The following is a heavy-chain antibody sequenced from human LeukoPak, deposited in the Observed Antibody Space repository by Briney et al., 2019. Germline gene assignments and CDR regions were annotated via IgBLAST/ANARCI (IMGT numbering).Heavy chain of an antibody. CDR2: IYYSGST. CDR3: ARARDHEAGPSRYMDV. CDR1: GGSVSGGSYH. J-gene: IGHJ6*03. Sequence: SQTLSLTCSVSGGSVSGGSYHWTWIRQPPGKGLEWIGYIYYSGSTNYNPSLKSRVTISVDTSKNQFSLKLSSVTAADTAVYYCARARDHEAGPSRYMDVWGKGTTVTVSS. V-gene: IGHV4-61*01. D-gene: IGHD1-14*01.